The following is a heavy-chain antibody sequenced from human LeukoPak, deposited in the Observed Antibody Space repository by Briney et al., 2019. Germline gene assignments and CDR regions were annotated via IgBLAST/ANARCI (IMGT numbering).Heavy chain of an antibody. CDR2: INWNGSST. CDR1: GFSFSSYS. J-gene: IGHJ4*02. CDR3: ASYKEMATYFDY. V-gene: IGHV3-20*04. D-gene: IGHD5-24*01. Sequence: GGSLRLSCAASGFSFSSYSMHWVRQAPGKGLEWVSGINWNGSSTGYADSVKGRFTISRDNDKNSLYLQMNSLRAEDTAVYYCASYKEMATYFDYWGQGTLVTVSS.